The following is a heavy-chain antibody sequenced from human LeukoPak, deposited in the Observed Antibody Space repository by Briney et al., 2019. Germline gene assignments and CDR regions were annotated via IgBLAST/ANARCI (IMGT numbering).Heavy chain of an antibody. V-gene: IGHV3-53*01. CDR2: IYSGGST. Sequence: PGGSLRLSCAASGFTFSSYAMSWVRQAPGKGLEWVSVIYSGGSTYYADSVKGRFTISRDNSKNTLYLQMNSLRAEDTAVYYCARGGTSRNFDYWGQGTLVTVSS. CDR1: GFTFSSYA. D-gene: IGHD1-26*01. CDR3: ARGGTSRNFDY. J-gene: IGHJ4*02.